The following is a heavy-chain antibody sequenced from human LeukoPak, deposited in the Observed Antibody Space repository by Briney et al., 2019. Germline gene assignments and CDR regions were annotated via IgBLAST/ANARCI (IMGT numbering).Heavy chain of an antibody. CDR1: GGSISGYY. Sequence: PSETLSLTCTASGGSISGYYWGWIRQPPGKGLEWIGYIYYSGGTNYNPSLKSRVTISVDTSKNQLSLKLSSVTAADTAVYYCARCMVATANFDYWGQGIPVTVSS. V-gene: IGHV4-59*01. D-gene: IGHD5-12*01. CDR2: IYYSGGT. J-gene: IGHJ4*02. CDR3: ARCMVATANFDY.